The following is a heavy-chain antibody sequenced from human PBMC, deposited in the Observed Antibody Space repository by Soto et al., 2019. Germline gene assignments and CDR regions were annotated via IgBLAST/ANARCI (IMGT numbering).Heavy chain of an antibody. CDR3: ARDEASPIAAAGRLYYYYGLDV. V-gene: IGHV4-61*03. Sequence: QVQLQESGPGLVKPSETLSLTCTVSGDSVSSDGYYWNWIRQPPGKGLEWIGYISYSGSTSYSPSLKSRLTISLDTSKNHFSLKLSSVTAADTDMYYCARDEASPIAAAGRLYYYYGLDVWGQGTTVTVSS. CDR1: GDSVSSDGYY. CDR2: ISYSGST. D-gene: IGHD6-13*01. J-gene: IGHJ6*02.